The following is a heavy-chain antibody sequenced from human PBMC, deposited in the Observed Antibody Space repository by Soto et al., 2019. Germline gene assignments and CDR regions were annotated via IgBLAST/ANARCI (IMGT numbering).Heavy chain of an antibody. D-gene: IGHD3-3*01. V-gene: IGHV4-39*01. Sequence: SETLSLTCTVSGGSISSSSYYWGWIRQPPGKGLEWIGSIYYSGSTYYNPSLKSRVTISVDTSKNQFSLKLSSVTAADTAVYYCARGPTIFGVVSPFDYWGQGTLVTVSS. J-gene: IGHJ4*02. CDR1: GGSISSSSYY. CDR3: ARGPTIFGVVSPFDY. CDR2: IYYSGST.